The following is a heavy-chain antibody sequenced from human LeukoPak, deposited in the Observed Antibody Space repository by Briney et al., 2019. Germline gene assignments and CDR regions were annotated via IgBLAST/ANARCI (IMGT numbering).Heavy chain of an antibody. CDR3: VKSVIVGATRFDY. D-gene: IGHD1-26*01. V-gene: IGHV3-53*01. J-gene: IGHJ4*02. CDR2: IYSSAAT. CDR1: GFTVSSNY. Sequence: GGSLRLSCAASGFTVSSNYMSWVRQAPGKGLEWVSFIYSSAATDYADSVKGRFTISRGNSKNTLYLQMNSLRAEDTAVYYCVKSVIVGATRFDYWGQGTLVTVSS.